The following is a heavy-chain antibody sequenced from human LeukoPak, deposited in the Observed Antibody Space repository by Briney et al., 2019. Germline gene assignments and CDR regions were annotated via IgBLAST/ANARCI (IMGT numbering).Heavy chain of an antibody. J-gene: IGHJ4*02. V-gene: IGHV1/OR15-1*01. Sequence: ASVKVSCKASGYIFTDYYMHWVRQAPGQELGWMGRINPNSGGTNYAQKFQGRVTMTRDTSISTAYTELSSLRSEDTATYYCARGTAVADLLADYWGQGTLVTVSS. CDR3: ARGTAVADLLADY. D-gene: IGHD6-19*01. CDR1: GYIFTDYY. CDR2: INPNSGGT.